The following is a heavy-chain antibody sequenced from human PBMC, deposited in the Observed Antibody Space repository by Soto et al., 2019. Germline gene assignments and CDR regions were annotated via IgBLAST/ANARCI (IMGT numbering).Heavy chain of an antibody. CDR2: IIPISGTA. D-gene: IGHD3-10*01. CDR3: ARGVGRTVRGLNLYYYCAMGV. Sequence: SLKVSCKTSGGSFTTCSISWVRQPPGQGLECMGGIIPISGTAKYAQKFQGRITITGDKNTTTAYMDLRSLRFGDTAVYYCARGVGRTVRGLNLYYYCAMGVWGQGTPGTVSS. CDR1: GGSFTTCS. J-gene: IGHJ6*02. V-gene: IGHV1-69*06.